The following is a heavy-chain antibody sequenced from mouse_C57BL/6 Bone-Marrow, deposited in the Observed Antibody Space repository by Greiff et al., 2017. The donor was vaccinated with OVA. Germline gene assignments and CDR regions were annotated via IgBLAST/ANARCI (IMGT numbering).Heavy chain of an antibody. D-gene: IGHD1-1*01. CDR3: ARMNYGSSYAMDY. J-gene: IGHJ4*01. CDR1: GFSLTSYA. Sequence: VMLVESGPGLVAPSQSLSITCTVSGFSLTSYAISWVRQPPGKGLEWLGVIWTGGGTNYNSALKSRLSISKDNSKSQVFLKMNSLQTDDTARYYCARMNYGSSYAMDYWGQGTSVTVSS. V-gene: IGHV2-9-1*01. CDR2: IWTGGGT.